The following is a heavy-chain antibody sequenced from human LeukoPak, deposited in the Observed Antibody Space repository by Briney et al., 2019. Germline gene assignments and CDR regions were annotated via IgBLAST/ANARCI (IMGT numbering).Heavy chain of an antibody. CDR3: ARNSITIFGVVIS. D-gene: IGHD3-3*01. CDR2: ISSSSSTI. Sequence: GGSLRLSCAASGFTFSSYWMNWVRQAPGKGLEWVSYISSSSSTIYYADSVKGRFTISRDNAKNSLYLQMNSLRAEDTAVYYCARNSITIFGVVISWGQGTLVTVSS. CDR1: GFTFSSYW. J-gene: IGHJ5*02. V-gene: IGHV3-48*01.